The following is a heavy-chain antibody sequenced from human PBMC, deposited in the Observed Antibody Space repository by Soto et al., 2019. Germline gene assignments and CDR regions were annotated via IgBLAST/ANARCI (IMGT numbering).Heavy chain of an antibody. CDR2: VYYTGST. V-gene: IGHV4-59*01. J-gene: IGHJ4*02. Sequence: SETLSLTCSVSGASIRGDYWSWIRQSPGKGLEWLGYVYYTGSTNYSPPLRSRVSISVDTSKNEFSLRLSSVTAADTAVYFCARSVAVPGAHIDYWGQGTQVTVSS. CDR1: GASIRGDY. CDR3: ARSVAVPGAHIDY. D-gene: IGHD6-19*01.